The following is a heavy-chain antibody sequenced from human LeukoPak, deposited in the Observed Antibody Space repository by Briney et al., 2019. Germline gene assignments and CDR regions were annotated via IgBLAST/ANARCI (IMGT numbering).Heavy chain of an antibody. CDR2: IYTSENT. J-gene: IGHJ3*02. V-gene: IGHV4-4*07. D-gene: IGHD4-17*01. CDR3: ASGENAFNI. CDR1: GGSISSYK. Sequence: SETLSLTCTVSGGSISSYKWSWIRRPAGKGLEWIGRIYTSENTNYNPSLKSRVTMSVNTSRNQFSPKVTSVTAADTAVYYRASGENAFNIWGQGTMVTVSS.